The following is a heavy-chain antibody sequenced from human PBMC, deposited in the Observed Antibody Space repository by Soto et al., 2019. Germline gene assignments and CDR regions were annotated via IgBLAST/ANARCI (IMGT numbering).Heavy chain of an antibody. CDR3: ARLNVGSDSWYTRLFYSYGMDV. V-gene: IGHV1-69*06. D-gene: IGHD6-13*01. J-gene: IGHJ6*02. CDR1: GGTFSSYA. CDR2: IIPIFGTA. Sequence: SVKVSCKASGGTFSSYAISWVRQAPGQGLEWMGGIIPIFGTANYAQKFQGRVTITADKSTSTAYMELSSLRSEDTAVYYCARLNVGSDSWYTRLFYSYGMDVWGQATTVTLSS.